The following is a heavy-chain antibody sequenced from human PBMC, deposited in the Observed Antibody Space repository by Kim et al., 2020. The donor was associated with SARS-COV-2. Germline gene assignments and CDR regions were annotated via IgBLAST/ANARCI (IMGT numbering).Heavy chain of an antibody. V-gene: IGHV4-59*13. CDR3: ARSSPGDFWSGYSYYHYYGMEV. J-gene: IGHJ6*02. CDR1: GGSISSYY. CDR2: IYYSGST. D-gene: IGHD3-3*01. Sequence: SETLSLTCTVSGGSISSYYWSWIRQPPGKGLEWIGYIYYSGSTNYNPSLKSRVTISLDTSKNQFSLKLSSVTAADTAVYYCARSSPGDFWSGYSYYHYYGMEVWGQGTTVTVSS.